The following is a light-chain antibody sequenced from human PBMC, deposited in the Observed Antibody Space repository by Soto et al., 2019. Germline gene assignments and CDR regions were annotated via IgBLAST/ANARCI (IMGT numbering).Light chain of an antibody. CDR2: GAS. Sequence: EIVLTQSPGTLSLSPGERATLSCRASQSVSSNYLAWYQQKPGQAPRLIIYGASSRATGIPDRFSGSGSGTDFTLTISRLEPEDFAVYYCQQYGSSPLTFGPGTKVDIK. J-gene: IGKJ3*01. CDR1: QSVSSNY. CDR3: QQYGSSPLT. V-gene: IGKV3-20*01.